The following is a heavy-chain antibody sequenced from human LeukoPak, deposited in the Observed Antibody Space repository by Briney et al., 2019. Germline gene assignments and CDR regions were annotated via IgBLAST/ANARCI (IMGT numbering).Heavy chain of an antibody. Sequence: SSETLSLTCTVSGYSISSGYYWAWIRQPPGKGLEWIGSIFHTGSTHHNPSLKSRVTISVDTSKNQFSLKLNSVTAADTAVYYCARDHSSSSEDYWGQGTLVTVSS. J-gene: IGHJ4*02. CDR3: ARDHSSSSEDY. CDR1: GYSISSGYY. D-gene: IGHD6-13*01. V-gene: IGHV4-38-2*02. CDR2: IFHTGST.